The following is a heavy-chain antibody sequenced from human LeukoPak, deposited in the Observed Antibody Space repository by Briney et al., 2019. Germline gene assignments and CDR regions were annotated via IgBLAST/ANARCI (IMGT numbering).Heavy chain of an antibody. CDR2: ISHSGST. Sequence: PSETLSLTCAVYGGSFSGYYWSWIRQPPRKGLEWIGEISHSGSTNYNPSLNSRVTISVDTSKNQFSLRLSSVTAADTAIYYCARAVSGRFDYWGQGTLVTVSS. CDR1: GGSFSGYY. CDR3: ARAVSGRFDY. V-gene: IGHV4-34*01. D-gene: IGHD6-19*01. J-gene: IGHJ4*02.